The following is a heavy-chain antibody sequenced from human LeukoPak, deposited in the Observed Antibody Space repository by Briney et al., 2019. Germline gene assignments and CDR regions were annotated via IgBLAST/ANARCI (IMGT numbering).Heavy chain of an antibody. V-gene: IGHV3-23*01. CDR1: GFTFSSYA. J-gene: IGHJ4*02. CDR3: AKSQRALRGAPHF. D-gene: IGHD1-26*01. CDR2: ISGSGGTT. Sequence: GGSLRLSCAASGFTFSSYAMTWVRQAAGKGLEWVSGISGSGGTTHYADSVKGRFTISRDNSKNTVYLQMNSLRAEDTAVYYCAKSQRALRGAPHFWGQGTLVTVPS.